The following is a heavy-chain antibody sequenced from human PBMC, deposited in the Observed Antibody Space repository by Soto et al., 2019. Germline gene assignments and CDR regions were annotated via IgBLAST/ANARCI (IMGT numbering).Heavy chain of an antibody. CDR2: MNPNSGNT. J-gene: IGHJ6*01. V-gene: IGHV1-8*01. Sequence: FSYDDITWVRHATGQGLERMGWMNPNSGNTGYAQKFQGRVTMTRNTSISTAYMELSSLRSEDTAVYYCARVLSWASFYNLWGDYHDQYFYGMRV. CDR3: ARVLSWASFYNLWGDYHDQYFYGMRV. CDR1: FSYDD. D-gene: IGHD4-17*01.